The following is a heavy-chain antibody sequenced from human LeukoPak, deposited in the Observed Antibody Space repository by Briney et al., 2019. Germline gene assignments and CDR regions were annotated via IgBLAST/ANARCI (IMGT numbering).Heavy chain of an antibody. Sequence: PSETLSLTCAVSGYSISSGYYWGWIRQPPGKGLEWIGSIYHSRSTYYNPSLKSRVTISVDTSKNQFSLKLSSVTAADTAVYYCARDPKAEYYFDYWGQGTLVTVSS. CDR3: ARDPKAEYYFDY. CDR2: IYHSRST. V-gene: IGHV4-38-2*02. J-gene: IGHJ4*02. CDR1: GYSISSGYY.